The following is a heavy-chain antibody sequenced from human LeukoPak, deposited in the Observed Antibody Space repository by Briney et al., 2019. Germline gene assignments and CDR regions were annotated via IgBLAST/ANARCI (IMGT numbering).Heavy chain of an antibody. Sequence: SETLSLTCTVSGGSISSSSYYWGWIRQPPGKGLEWIGSIYYSGSTYYNPSLNSRGTISVDTSKNQVSLKLSSVTAADTAVYYCAKDSSGYYQTNYFDYWGQGTLVTVSS. CDR3: AKDSSGYYQTNYFDY. CDR1: GGSISSSSYY. D-gene: IGHD3-22*01. V-gene: IGHV4-39*07. J-gene: IGHJ4*02. CDR2: IYYSGST.